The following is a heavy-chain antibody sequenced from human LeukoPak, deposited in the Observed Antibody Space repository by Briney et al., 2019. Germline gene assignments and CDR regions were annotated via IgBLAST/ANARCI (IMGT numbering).Heavy chain of an antibody. J-gene: IGHJ4*02. Sequence: ASVKVSCKASGYTFTGYYMHWVRQAPGQGLEWMGWINPNSGGTNYAQKFQGRVTMTRDTSISTAYMELSRLRSDDTAVYHCATVHHRYYDFWSGYYTTNYWGQGTLVTVSS. D-gene: IGHD3-3*01. V-gene: IGHV1-2*02. CDR2: INPNSGGT. CDR3: ATVHHRYYDFWSGYYTTNY. CDR1: GYTFTGYY.